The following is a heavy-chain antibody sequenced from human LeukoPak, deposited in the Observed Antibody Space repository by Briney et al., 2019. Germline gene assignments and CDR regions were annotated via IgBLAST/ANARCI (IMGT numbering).Heavy chain of an antibody. D-gene: IGHD5-18*01. CDR3: ARGGTGYSYGYDAFDI. CDR2: VSWNSGSI. V-gene: IGHV3-9*01. J-gene: IGHJ3*02. CDR1: GFILGDYA. Sequence: PGGSLRLSCVASGFILGDYAMHWVRQAPGKGLEWVSGVSWNSGSIGYADSVRGRFTISRDDAKNSLYLQMNSLRAEDTALYYCARGGTGYSYGYDAFDIWGQGTTVTVSS.